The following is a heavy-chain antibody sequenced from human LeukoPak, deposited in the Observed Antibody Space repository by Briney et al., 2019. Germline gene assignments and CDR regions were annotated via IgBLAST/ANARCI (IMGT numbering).Heavy chain of an antibody. J-gene: IGHJ4*02. Sequence: SETLSLTCTVSGDTINPYHWTWIRQTAGKGLEWIGRVHMSGSTNYNPSLWSRVAISMDNSKNQFSLKVNSVAAADTGVYYCARDESSRDDSGGYHYWGQGTLVTVSS. D-gene: IGHD3-22*01. CDR2: VHMSGST. V-gene: IGHV4-4*07. CDR1: GDTINPYH. CDR3: ARDESSRDDSGGYHY.